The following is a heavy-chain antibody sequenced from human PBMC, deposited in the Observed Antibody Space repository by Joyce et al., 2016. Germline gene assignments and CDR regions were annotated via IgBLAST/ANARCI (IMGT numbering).Heavy chain of an antibody. J-gene: IGHJ6*02. CDR2: ISGSVSST. D-gene: IGHD4-11*01. CDR1: GFTFRSFA. V-gene: IGHV3-23*01. CDR3: ANAVTGYYYYYYGMDV. Sequence: EVQLLESGGGLVQTGGCLRLSCAASGFTFRSFAMGWVRQAPVKGLEGVLSISGSVSSTYYADAVKGRFTISRDNSKNTLYLQMNSLRAEDTAVYYCANAVTGYYYYYYGMDVWGQGTTVTVSS.